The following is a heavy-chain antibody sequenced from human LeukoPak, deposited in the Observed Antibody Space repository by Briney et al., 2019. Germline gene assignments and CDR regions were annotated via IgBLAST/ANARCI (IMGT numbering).Heavy chain of an antibody. CDR3: ARASYSYGYSFDY. CDR2: IKQDGSEK. V-gene: IGHV3-7*03. CDR1: GFTFSSYW. Sequence: GGSLRLSCAASGFTFSSYWMSWVRQAPGKGLEWVANIKQDGSEKYYVDSVKGRFTISRDNAKNSPYLQMNSLRAEDTAVYYCARASYSYGYSFDYWGQGTLVTVSS. D-gene: IGHD5-18*01. J-gene: IGHJ4*02.